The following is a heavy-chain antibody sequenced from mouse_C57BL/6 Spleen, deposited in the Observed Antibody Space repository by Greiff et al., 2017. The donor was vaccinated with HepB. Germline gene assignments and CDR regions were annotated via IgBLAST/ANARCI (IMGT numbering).Heavy chain of an antibody. CDR1: GFNIKNTY. V-gene: IGHV14-3*01. D-gene: IGHD2-1*01. CDR2: IGPANGNT. J-gene: IGHJ3*01. CDR3: AHGIYYGNYDLAY. Sequence: EVQLQQSVAELVRPGASVKLSCTASGFNIKNTYMHWVKQRPEQGLEWIGRIGPANGNTKYAPKFQGKATITADTSSNTAYLQLSSLTSEDTAIYYCAHGIYYGNYDLAYWGQGTLVTVSA.